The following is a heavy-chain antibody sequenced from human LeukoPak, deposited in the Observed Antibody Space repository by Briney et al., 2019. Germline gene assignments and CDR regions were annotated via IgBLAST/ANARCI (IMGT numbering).Heavy chain of an antibody. J-gene: IGHJ3*02. CDR1: GLTFEEYA. Sequence: GGSLRLSCAVYGLTFEEYAMHWDRQAPGKGLEWVSGISWNSGNIGYADSVKGRFTISRDNAKNSLYLQMNSLRAEDMALYYCAKATCSGGNCYSSAFDMWGQGTMVTASS. D-gene: IGHD2-15*01. V-gene: IGHV3-9*03. CDR3: AKATCSGGNCYSSAFDM. CDR2: ISWNSGNI.